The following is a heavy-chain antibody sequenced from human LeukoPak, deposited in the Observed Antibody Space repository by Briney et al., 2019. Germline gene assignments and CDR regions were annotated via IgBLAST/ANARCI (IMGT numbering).Heavy chain of an antibody. CDR3: ARVPTNWYFDL. CDR1: GYSISSGYY. D-gene: IGHD1-14*01. J-gene: IGHJ2*01. Sequence: SETLSLTXTVSGYSISSGYYWGWIRQPPGRGLEWIGSIYHSGSTYYNPSLKSRVTISVDTSKNQFSLKLSSVTAADTAVYYCARVPTNWYFDLWGRGTLVTVSS. CDR2: IYHSGST. V-gene: IGHV4-38-2*02.